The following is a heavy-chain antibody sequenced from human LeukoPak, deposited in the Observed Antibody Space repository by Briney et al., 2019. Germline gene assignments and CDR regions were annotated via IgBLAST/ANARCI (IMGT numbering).Heavy chain of an antibody. CDR1: GFTFSSYG. V-gene: IGHV3-30*18. CDR2: ISYDGSNK. D-gene: IGHD6-13*01. CDR3: AKAPIAAAGIYYFDY. J-gene: IGHJ4*02. Sequence: GGSLRLSCAASGFTFSSYGMHWVRQAPGKGLEWVAVISYDGSNKYYADSVKGRFTISRDNSKNTLYLQMNSLRAEDTAVYYCAKAPIAAAGIYYFDYWGQGTLVTVSS.